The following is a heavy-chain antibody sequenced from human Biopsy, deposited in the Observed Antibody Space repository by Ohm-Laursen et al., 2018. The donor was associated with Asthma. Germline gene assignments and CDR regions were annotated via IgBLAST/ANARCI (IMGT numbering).Heavy chain of an antibody. Sequence: SLRLSCAAFGFTFSSYAMSWVRQAPGKGLEWVSAISGSGGSTYYADSVKGRFTISRDNSKKTLYLQMNSLRAEDTAVYYCATFPYGDYLPLDYWGQGTLVTVSS. J-gene: IGHJ4*02. CDR2: ISGSGGST. D-gene: IGHD4-17*01. V-gene: IGHV3-23*01. CDR1: GFTFSSYA. CDR3: ATFPYGDYLPLDY.